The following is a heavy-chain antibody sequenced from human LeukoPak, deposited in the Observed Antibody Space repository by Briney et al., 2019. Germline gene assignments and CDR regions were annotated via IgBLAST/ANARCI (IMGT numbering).Heavy chain of an antibody. V-gene: IGHV3-21*01. CDR3: ARRYCSGGSCYSDFDY. D-gene: IGHD2-15*01. CDR1: GFTFSSYS. Sequence: PGGSLRLSCAASGFTFSSYSMNWVRQAPGKGLEWASSISSSSSYIYYADSVKGRFTISRDNAKNSLYLQMNSLRAEDTAVYYCARRYCSGGSCYSDFDYWGQGTLVTVSS. J-gene: IGHJ4*02. CDR2: ISSSSSYI.